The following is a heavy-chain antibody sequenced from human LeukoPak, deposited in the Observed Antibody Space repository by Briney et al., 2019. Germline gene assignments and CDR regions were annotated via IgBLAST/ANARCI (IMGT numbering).Heavy chain of an antibody. V-gene: IGHV3-23*01. CDR1: GFTFSSYA. J-gene: IGHJ4*02. CDR2: ISGSGGST. Sequence: GGSLRLSCAASGFTFSSYAMSWVRQAPRKGLEWVTAISGSGGSTYYADSVKGRFTISRDNSKNTLYLQMNSLRAEDTAIYYCAKDRQWLVVFDYWGQGTLVTVSS. D-gene: IGHD6-19*01. CDR3: AKDRQWLVVFDY.